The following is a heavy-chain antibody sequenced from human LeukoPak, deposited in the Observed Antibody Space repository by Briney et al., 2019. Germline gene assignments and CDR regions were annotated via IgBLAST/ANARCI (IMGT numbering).Heavy chain of an antibody. J-gene: IGHJ4*02. CDR2: ISGSGGST. CDR1: GFTFSSYG. Sequence: GGSLRLSCAASGFTFSSYGMSWVRQAPGKGLEWVSAISGSGGSTYYAASVKGRFTISRDNSKNTLYLQMNSLRAEDTAVYYCAKGIRVPFFYYWGQGTLVTVSS. V-gene: IGHV3-23*01. CDR3: AKGIRVPFFYY.